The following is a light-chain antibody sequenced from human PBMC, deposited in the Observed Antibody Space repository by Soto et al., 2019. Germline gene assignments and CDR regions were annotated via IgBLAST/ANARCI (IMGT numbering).Light chain of an antibody. V-gene: IGKV3-20*01. CDR1: QSVSSSY. Sequence: EIVMTQSPATLSVSPGERATLSCRASQSVSSSYLAWYQQKPGQAPRLLIYGVSSRATGIPDRFSGSGSGTDFTLTISRLEPEDFAVYYCQQYGISPRTFGQGTKVDIK. CDR3: QQYGISPRT. CDR2: GVS. J-gene: IGKJ1*01.